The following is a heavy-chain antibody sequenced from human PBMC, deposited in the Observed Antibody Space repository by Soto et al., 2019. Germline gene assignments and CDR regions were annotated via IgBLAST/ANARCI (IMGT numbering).Heavy chain of an antibody. D-gene: IGHD1-1*01. J-gene: IGHJ4*02. CDR2: IIPILGIA. CDR1: GGTFSSYT. V-gene: IGHV1-69*02. CDR3: VRTIQPGTTTYFDY. Sequence: SVKVSCKASGGTFSSYTISWVRQAPGQGLEWMGRIIPILGIANYAQKFQGRVTITADKSTSTAYMELSSLKTEDTALYYCVRTIQPGTTTYFDYWGQGTLVTVSS.